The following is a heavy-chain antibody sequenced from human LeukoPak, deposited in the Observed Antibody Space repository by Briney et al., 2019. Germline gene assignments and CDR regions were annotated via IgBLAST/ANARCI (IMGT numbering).Heavy chain of an antibody. CDR3: ARDFCSGGSCYSYFHY. CDR2: IYSSGGT. D-gene: IGHD2-15*01. Sequence: PSETLSLTCSVSGDSISGYYWSWIRQPPGKGLEWIGYIYSSGGTNYNPSLKSRVTISLDTSKNQFSLRLSSVTAADTAVYYCARDFCSGGSCYSYFHYWGQGTLVTVSS. J-gene: IGHJ4*02. V-gene: IGHV4-59*01. CDR1: GDSISGYY.